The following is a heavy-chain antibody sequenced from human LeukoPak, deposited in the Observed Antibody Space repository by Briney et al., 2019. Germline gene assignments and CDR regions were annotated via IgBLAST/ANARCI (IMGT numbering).Heavy chain of an antibody. CDR1: GYTFTSYG. J-gene: IGHJ6*04. Sequence: ASVKVSCKASGYTFTSYGISWVRQAPGQALECMGWITAYKGNTNYAQKLQGRVTMTTDTSTSTAYMEFRSLGSDDTAVYYCARGAMVRGVTGMDVWGKGATVTVSS. D-gene: IGHD3-10*01. CDR2: ITAYKGNT. CDR3: ARGAMVRGVTGMDV. V-gene: IGHV1-18*04.